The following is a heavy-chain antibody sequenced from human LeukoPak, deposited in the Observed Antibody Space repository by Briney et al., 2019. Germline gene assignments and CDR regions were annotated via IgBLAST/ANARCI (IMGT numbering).Heavy chain of an antibody. CDR3: ARGAITMAQGSSFDP. V-gene: IGHV4-34*01. D-gene: IGHD3-10*01. J-gene: IGHJ5*02. CDR2: INHSGST. CDR1: GGSFSGYY. Sequence: PSETLSLTCAVYGGSFSGYYWSWIRQPPGKGLEWIGEINHSGSTNYNPSLKSRVTISVDTSKNQFSLKLSSVTAADTAVYYCARGAITMAQGSSFDPWGQGTLVTVSS.